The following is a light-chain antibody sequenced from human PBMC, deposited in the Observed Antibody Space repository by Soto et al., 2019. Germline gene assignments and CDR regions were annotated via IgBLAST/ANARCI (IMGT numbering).Light chain of an antibody. Sequence: DIQMTQSPSSLSASVGDRVTITCRASQSINSYLNWYQQKPGKAPKVLIYDASTLQSGVPSRFSGSGSGTDFTLTISSLQLEDFATYYCQQSYITPWTFGQGSKVEIK. CDR1: QSINSY. J-gene: IGKJ1*01. CDR2: DAS. V-gene: IGKV1-39*01. CDR3: QQSYITPWT.